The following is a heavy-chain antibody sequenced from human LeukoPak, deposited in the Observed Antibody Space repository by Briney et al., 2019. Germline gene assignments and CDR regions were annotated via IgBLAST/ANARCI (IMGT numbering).Heavy chain of an antibody. V-gene: IGHV3-74*01. CDR1: GFTLSSNW. J-gene: IGHJ6*02. D-gene: IGHD3-9*01. Sequence: PGGSLRLSCVATGFTLSSNWMHWVRQAPGKGLVWVSRINSDGSSTSYADSVKGRFTISRDNAKNTLYLQMNTLRVEDTAVYYCTRDLMDYDVSTGLHHYYMDVWGQGTTVTVSS. CDR2: INSDGSST. CDR3: TRDLMDYDVSTGLHHYYMDV.